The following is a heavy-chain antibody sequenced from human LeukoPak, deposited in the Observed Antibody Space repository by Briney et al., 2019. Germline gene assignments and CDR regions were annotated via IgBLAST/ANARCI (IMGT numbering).Heavy chain of an antibody. Sequence: PGRSLRLSCAASGINFRSDAMHWVRQAPGKGLEWVAVISYDGSNKYYVDSVKGRFTISRDNSKNTLYLQMNSLRAEDTAVYYCAKEDYYDSSGYYYRGFDYWGQGTLVTVSS. J-gene: IGHJ4*02. D-gene: IGHD3-22*01. CDR2: ISYDGSNK. CDR1: GINFRSDA. V-gene: IGHV3-30*04. CDR3: AKEDYYDSSGYYYRGFDY.